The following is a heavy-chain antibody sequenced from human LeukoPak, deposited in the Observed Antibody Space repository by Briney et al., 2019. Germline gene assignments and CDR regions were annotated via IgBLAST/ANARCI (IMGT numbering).Heavy chain of an antibody. Sequence: GGSLRLSCAASGFTFSSYWMHWVRQAPGKGLVWVSRINTDGSSTSYADSVKGRFTISRDNAKNTLYLQMNSPRAEDTAVYYCARDPTLSSYYFDYWGQGTLVTVSS. J-gene: IGHJ4*02. V-gene: IGHV3-74*01. CDR3: ARDPTLSSYYFDY. D-gene: IGHD3-16*02. CDR1: GFTFSSYW. CDR2: INTDGSST.